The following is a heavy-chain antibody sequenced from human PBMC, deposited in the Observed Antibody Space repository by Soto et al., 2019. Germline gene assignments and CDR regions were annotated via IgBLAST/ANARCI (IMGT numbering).Heavy chain of an antibody. D-gene: IGHD5-12*01. CDR2: IDIAGAT. CDR1: GFTFSNFD. J-gene: IGHJ2*01. CDR3: ARAARWLQSRYFDL. V-gene: IGHV3-13*01. Sequence: EVQLVESGGGLVQPGASLRLSCAASGFTFSNFDMHWVRQTTGKGLEWVSAIDIAGATYYADSVKGRFTICREKAKMYLYLQMNGLRADDTAVYYCARAARWLQSRYFDLWGRGTLVTVSS.